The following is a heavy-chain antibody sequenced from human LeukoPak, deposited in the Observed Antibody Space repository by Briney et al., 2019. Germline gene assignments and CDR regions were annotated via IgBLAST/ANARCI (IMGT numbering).Heavy chain of an antibody. CDR2: ISSSGSTI. D-gene: IGHD6-19*01. CDR1: GFTFSGYE. J-gene: IGHJ6*04. V-gene: IGHV3-48*03. CDR3: ARDGTPNYRTGWVYMDV. Sequence: GGSLRPSCAASGFTFSGYEMNWVRQAPGKGLEWVSYISSSGSTIYYADSMEGRFTISRDNAKNTLYLQMNSLRGEDTGIYYCARDGTPNYRTGWVYMDVWGKGTTVTISS.